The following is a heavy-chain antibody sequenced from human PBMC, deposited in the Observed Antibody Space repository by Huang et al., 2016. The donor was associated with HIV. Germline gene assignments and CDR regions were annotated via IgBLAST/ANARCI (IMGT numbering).Heavy chain of an antibody. CDR3: ARTPYSGSHPDY. CDR1: GYTFTAYF. J-gene: IGHJ4*02. D-gene: IGHD2-15*01. CDR2: INPLSGVT. Sequence: QVQLVQSGAEVKKPGASVKVSCRTSGYTFTAYFVHWVRPAPGQGLQWMGSINPLSGVTNYAQKFQGRVTMNRDTSIRTVYMELNRLRSDDTALYYCARTPYSGSHPDYWGQGTLVTVSS. V-gene: IGHV1-2*02.